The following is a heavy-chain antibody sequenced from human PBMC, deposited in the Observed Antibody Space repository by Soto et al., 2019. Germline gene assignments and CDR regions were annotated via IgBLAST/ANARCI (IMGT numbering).Heavy chain of an antibody. V-gene: IGHV4-59*01. J-gene: IGHJ6*02. Sequence: SETLSLTCNVSGGSIGSYYWNWLRQPAGKGLEWIGYVYYTGSTNYNPSLEGRATISVDSSKNQVSLNLRSVTAADSATYYCARVLTYHYGMGVWGQASTVTASS. CDR2: VYYTGST. CDR1: GGSIGSYY. D-gene: IGHD3-16*01. CDR3: ARVLTYHYGMGV.